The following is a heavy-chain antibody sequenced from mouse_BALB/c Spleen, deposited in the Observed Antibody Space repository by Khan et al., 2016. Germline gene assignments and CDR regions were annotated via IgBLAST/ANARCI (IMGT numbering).Heavy chain of an antibody. V-gene: IGHV1S81*02. Sequence: QVQLQQPGAELVKPGASVKLSCKASGYTFTSYWMHWVKQRPGQGLEWIGEINPSNGRTNYDEKFKTKATLTVDKSSSTAYMQLSSLTSEDSAVYYCARGCPNWDYFDYWGQGTTLTVSS. CDR1: GYTFTSYW. CDR2: INPSNGRT. D-gene: IGHD4-1*02. J-gene: IGHJ2*01. CDR3: ARGCPNWDYFDY.